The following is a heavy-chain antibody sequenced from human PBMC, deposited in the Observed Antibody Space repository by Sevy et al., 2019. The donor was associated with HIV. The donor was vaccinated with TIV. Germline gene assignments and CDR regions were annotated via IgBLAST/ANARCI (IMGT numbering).Heavy chain of an antibody. D-gene: IGHD5-18*01. CDR1: GFTFDDYA. CDR2: ISWDGGST. CDR3: AKDKYSSDYYYYMDV. J-gene: IGHJ6*03. V-gene: IGHV3-43D*04. Sequence: GGSLRLSCAASGFTFDDYAMHWVRQAPGKGLEWVSLISWDGGSTYYADSVKGRFTISRDNSKNSLYLQMNSLRAEDTALYYCAKDKYSSDYYYYMDVWGKGTTVTVSS.